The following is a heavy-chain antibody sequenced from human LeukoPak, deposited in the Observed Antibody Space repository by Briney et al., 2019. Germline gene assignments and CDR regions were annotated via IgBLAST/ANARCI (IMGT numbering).Heavy chain of an antibody. Sequence: ASVKVSCKASGYTFTSYDINWVRQATGQGLEWMGWMNPNSGNTGYAQKFQGRVTMTRNTSISTAYMELSGLRSEDTAVYYCARASRRHYAFDIWGQGTMVTVSS. D-gene: IGHD3-3*02. J-gene: IGHJ3*02. CDR3: ARASRRHYAFDI. CDR2: MNPNSGNT. CDR1: GYTFTSYD. V-gene: IGHV1-8*02.